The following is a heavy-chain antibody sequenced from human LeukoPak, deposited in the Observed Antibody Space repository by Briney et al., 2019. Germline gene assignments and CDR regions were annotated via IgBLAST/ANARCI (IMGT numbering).Heavy chain of an antibody. CDR3: ARAPSEIGGYYPEYFRH. Sequence: QPGGSLRLSCAASGFTLSTYWMHWVRQAPGKGLVWVSRIKSDGSTNYADSVKGRFTISRDNAKNTVSLQMNSLRPEDTGVYYCARAPSEIGGYYPEYFRHWGQGTLVTVSS. D-gene: IGHD3-22*01. J-gene: IGHJ1*01. V-gene: IGHV3-74*01. CDR1: GFTLSTYW. CDR2: IKSDGST.